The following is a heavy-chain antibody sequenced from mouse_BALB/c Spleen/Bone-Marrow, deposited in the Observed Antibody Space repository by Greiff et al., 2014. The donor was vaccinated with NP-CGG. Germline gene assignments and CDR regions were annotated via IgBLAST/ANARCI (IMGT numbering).Heavy chain of an antibody. Sequence: DVHLVESGGDLVKPGGSLKLSCAASGFTFSRYGMSWVRQTPDKRLEWVANISSGGSYTYYPDSVKGRFTISRDNAKNTLYLHMSSLKSEDTAMYYCARQYGNLGVTDYWGQGTSVTVSS. CDR3: ARQYGNLGVTDY. J-gene: IGHJ4*01. V-gene: IGHV5-6*01. CDR1: GFTFSRYG. D-gene: IGHD2-1*01. CDR2: ISSGGSYT.